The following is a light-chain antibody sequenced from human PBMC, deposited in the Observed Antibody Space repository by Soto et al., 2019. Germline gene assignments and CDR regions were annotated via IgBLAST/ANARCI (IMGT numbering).Light chain of an antibody. J-gene: IGKJ2*01. V-gene: IGKV1-39*01. Sequence: DIQLTQSPSSLSSSVGDRVTITCRASQTVISYLNWYQQKPRQAPKLLIYATTHLQSGVPSRFSGSGSGTEFTLTISSLHPEDFATYFCQQNYNTPPYTFGQGTKLEIK. CDR3: QQNYNTPPYT. CDR1: QTVISY. CDR2: ATT.